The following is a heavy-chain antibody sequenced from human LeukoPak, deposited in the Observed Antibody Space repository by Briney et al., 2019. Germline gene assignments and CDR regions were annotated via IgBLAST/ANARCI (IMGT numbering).Heavy chain of an antibody. CDR3: ARDPWLQYFDY. Sequence: GGSLRLSCAASGFTFSSYWMSWVRQAPGQGREWVANIKQDGSEKYSVDSVKGRFTISRDNAKNSLYLQMNSLRAEDTAVYYCARDPWLQYFDYWGQGTLVTVSS. D-gene: IGHD5-24*01. CDR2: IKQDGSEK. CDR1: GFTFSSYW. J-gene: IGHJ4*02. V-gene: IGHV3-7*01.